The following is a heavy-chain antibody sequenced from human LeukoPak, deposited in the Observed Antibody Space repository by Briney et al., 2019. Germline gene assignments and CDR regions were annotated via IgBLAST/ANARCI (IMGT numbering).Heavy chain of an antibody. D-gene: IGHD3-10*01. Sequence: SETLSLTCTVSGGSISSSSYYWGWIRQPPGKGLEWIGSIYYSGSTYYNPSLKSRVTISVDTSKNQFSLKLSSVTAADTAVYYCARITMVRGVIVYYYYGMDVWGQGTTVTVSS. V-gene: IGHV4-39*07. J-gene: IGHJ6*02. CDR3: ARITMVRGVIVYYYYGMDV. CDR1: GGSISSSSYY. CDR2: IYYSGST.